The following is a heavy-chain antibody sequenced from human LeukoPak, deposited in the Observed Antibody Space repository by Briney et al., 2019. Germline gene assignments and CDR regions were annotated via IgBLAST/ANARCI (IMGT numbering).Heavy chain of an antibody. CDR1: GFTFTNHW. V-gene: IGHV3-74*01. CDR2: INGDGTGS. Sequence: GGSLRLSCAASGFTFTNHWMHWVRQVPGKGLVWVARINGDGTGSTYADSVKGRFTISRDNAKNTLYLQMNNLRPDDTAVYYCARGIFGSGSYPDFWGQGTLVTVSS. J-gene: IGHJ4*02. CDR3: ARGIFGSGSYPDF. D-gene: IGHD3-10*01.